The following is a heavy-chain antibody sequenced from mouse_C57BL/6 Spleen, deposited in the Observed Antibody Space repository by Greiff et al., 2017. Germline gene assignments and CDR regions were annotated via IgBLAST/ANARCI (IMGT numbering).Heavy chain of an antibody. CDR2: IYTGSGCT. D-gene: IGHD1-1*01. J-gene: IGHJ1*03. CDR1: GFTFTSYC. V-gene: IGHV5-6*01. Sequence: EVQLLESGADLVKPGASVKLSCAASGFTFTSYCMTWVSQTPGKGLEWVGAIYTGSGCTNSTDNVKGQVTITGDTANNTPYLQLSSLTSEDAAVYYCARDGRSYCYFDVWGTGTTFTVSS. CDR3: ARDGRSYCYFDV.